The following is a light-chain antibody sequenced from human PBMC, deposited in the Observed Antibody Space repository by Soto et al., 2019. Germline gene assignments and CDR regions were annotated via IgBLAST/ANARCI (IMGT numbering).Light chain of an antibody. J-gene: IGLJ2*01. Sequence: QSVLTQPPSASGTPGQRVTISCSGSSSNIGSNYVFWYQHLPGTAPKLLIYRNNQRPSGVPDRFSGSKSGTSAFLAISGLRSEDETDYYCAAWDDSLSGVVFGGGTQLTVL. CDR1: SSNIGSNY. V-gene: IGLV1-47*01. CDR2: RNN. CDR3: AAWDDSLSGVV.